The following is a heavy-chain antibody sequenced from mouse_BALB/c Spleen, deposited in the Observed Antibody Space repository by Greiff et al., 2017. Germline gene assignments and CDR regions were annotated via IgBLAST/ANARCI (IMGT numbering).Heavy chain of an antibody. CDR1: GFAFSSYD. CDR2: ISSGGGST. D-gene: IGHD1-1*01. V-gene: IGHV5-12-1*01. J-gene: IGHJ1*01. CDR3: ARRYYGSSYWYFDV. Sequence: EVKLVESGGGLVKPGGSLKLSCAASGFAFSSYDMSWVRQTPEKRLEWVAYISSGGGSTYYPDTVKGRFTISRDNAKNTLYLQMSSLKSEDTAMYYCARRYYGSSYWYFDVWGAGTTVTVSS.